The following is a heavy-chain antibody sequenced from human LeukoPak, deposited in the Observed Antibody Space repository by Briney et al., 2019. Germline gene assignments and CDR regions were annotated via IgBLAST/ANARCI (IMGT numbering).Heavy chain of an antibody. CDR3: ARGPGGYDN. CDR1: GFTVSSNY. V-gene: IGHV3-66*01. J-gene: IGHJ4*02. Sequence: GGSLTLSCAVSGFTVSSNYMTWVRQAPGKGLDWVSVIYVYCITYYADSVKVRSTISRDNSKNTLFLQMNSLRVEDTAVYYCARGPGGYDNWGQGTLVSVSS. CDR2: IYVYCIT. D-gene: IGHD2-8*02.